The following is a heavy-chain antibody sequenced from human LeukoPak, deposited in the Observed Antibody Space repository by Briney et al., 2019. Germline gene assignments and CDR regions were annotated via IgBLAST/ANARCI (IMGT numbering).Heavy chain of an antibody. V-gene: IGHV1-8*01. D-gene: IGHD7-27*01. CDR2: MSPNSGDT. CDR3: ARGPPNWGYDY. CDR1: GYTFTSYD. Sequence: ASVKVSCKASGYTFTSYDFNWVRQATGQRPEWMGWMSPNSGDTGYAQKFQDRVTMTRSTSISTAYMELSSLRSDDTAVYYCARGPPNWGYDYWGPGTLVTVSS. J-gene: IGHJ4*02.